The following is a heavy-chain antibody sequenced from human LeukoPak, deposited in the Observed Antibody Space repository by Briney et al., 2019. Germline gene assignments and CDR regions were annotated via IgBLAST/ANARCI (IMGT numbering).Heavy chain of an antibody. CDR3: ARDSGAYYYDSSVRADY. CDR2: IIPILGIA. J-gene: IGHJ4*02. CDR1: GGTFSSYA. V-gene: IGHV1-69*04. Sequence: GASVKVSCKASGGTFSSYAISWVRQAPGQGLEWMGRIIPILGIANYAQKFQGRVTITADKSTSTAYMELSSLRSEDTAVYYCARDSGAYYYDSSVRADYWGQGTLVTVSS. D-gene: IGHD3-22*01.